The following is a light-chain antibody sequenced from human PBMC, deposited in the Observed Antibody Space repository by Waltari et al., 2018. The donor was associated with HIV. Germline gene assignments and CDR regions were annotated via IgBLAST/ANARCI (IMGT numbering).Light chain of an antibody. CDR1: QDISNY. V-gene: IGKV1-33*01. CDR2: DAS. J-gene: IGKJ5*01. CDR3: QQYGRLPIT. Sequence: DIQMTQSPSSLSASVGDRVTITCQASQDISNYLNWYQQKPGKAPKFLIYDASNLETGVPSRFSGSGSGTDFTFTISSLQPEDIATYYCQQYGRLPITFGQGTRLEIK.